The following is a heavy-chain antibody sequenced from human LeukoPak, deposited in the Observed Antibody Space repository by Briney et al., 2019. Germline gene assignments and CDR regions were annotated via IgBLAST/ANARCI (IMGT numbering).Heavy chain of an antibody. V-gene: IGHV1-69*05. D-gene: IGHD3-22*01. CDR2: IIPVFGTA. J-gene: IGHJ4*02. Sequence: SVKVSCKASGGTFSSYAISWVRQAPGLGLEWMGRIIPVFGTANYAQKFQGRVTITTDESTSTAYMELSSLRSEDTAVYYCARDPDYYDSSGYYDYWGQGTLVTVSS. CDR1: GGTFSSYA. CDR3: ARDPDYYDSSGYYDY.